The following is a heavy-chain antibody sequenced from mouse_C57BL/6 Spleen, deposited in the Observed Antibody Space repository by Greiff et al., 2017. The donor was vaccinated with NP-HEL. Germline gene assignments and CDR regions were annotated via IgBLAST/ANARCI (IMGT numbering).Heavy chain of an antibody. CDR3: TRWPVGLRRDFYWYFDV. V-gene: IGHV1-15*01. CDR2: IDPETGGT. D-gene: IGHD2-4*01. Sequence: QVQLQQSGAELVRPGASVTLSCKASGYTFTDYEMHWVKQTPVHGLEWIGAIDPETGGTAYNQKFKGKAILTADKSSSTAYMELRSLTSEDSAVYYCTRWPVGLRRDFYWYFDVWGTGTTVTVSS. J-gene: IGHJ1*03. CDR1: GYTFTDYE.